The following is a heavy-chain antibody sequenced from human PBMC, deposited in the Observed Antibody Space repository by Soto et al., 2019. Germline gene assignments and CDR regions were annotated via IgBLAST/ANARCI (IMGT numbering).Heavy chain of an antibody. D-gene: IGHD2-2*01. J-gene: IGHJ4*02. Sequence: ASVKVSCTASGYTFTGYYMHWVRQAPGQRLEWMGWINANSGDTKYAQQFQGRVTMTRDTSTSTAYMELSSLNSDDTAVYYCARDYCTSCYYLDYWGQGTQVTVSS. V-gene: IGHV1-2*02. CDR1: GYTFTGYY. CDR2: INANSGDT. CDR3: ARDYCTSCYYLDY.